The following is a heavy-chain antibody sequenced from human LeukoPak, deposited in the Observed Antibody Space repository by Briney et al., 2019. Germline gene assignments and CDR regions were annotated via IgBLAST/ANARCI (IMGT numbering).Heavy chain of an antibody. Sequence: SETLSLTCAVYGGSFSGYYWSWIRQPPGKGLEWIGEINHSGSTNYNPSLKSRVTISVYTSKNQFSLKLSSVTAADTAVYYCARGIIDGGDGYFDYWGQGTLVTVSS. J-gene: IGHJ4*02. CDR3: ARGIIDGGDGYFDY. CDR1: GGSFSGYY. CDR2: INHSGST. D-gene: IGHD2/OR15-2a*01. V-gene: IGHV4-34*01.